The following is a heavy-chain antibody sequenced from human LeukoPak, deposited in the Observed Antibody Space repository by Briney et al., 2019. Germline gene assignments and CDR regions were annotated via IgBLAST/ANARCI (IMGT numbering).Heavy chain of an antibody. Sequence: PGGSLRLSCAASGFTFSDYYMSWIRQAPGKGLEWVSYISSSGSTIYYADSVKGRFTISRDNAKNSLYLQMNSLRAEDTAVYYCARDPEWGPISWFDPWGQGTLVTVSS. J-gene: IGHJ5*02. V-gene: IGHV3-11*01. CDR1: GFTFSDYY. CDR2: ISSSGSTI. CDR3: ARDPEWGPISWFDP. D-gene: IGHD1-14*01.